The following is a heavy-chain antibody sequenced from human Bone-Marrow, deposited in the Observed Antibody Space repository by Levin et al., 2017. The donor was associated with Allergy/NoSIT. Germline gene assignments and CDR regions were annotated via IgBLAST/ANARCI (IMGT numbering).Heavy chain of an antibody. Sequence: GESLKISCAASGFTFSSYGMHWVRQAPGKGLEWVAVISYDGSNKYYADSVKGRFTISRDNSKNTLYLQMNSLRAEDTAVYYCAKRDIVVVPAATVGRYGMDVWGQGTTVTVSS. D-gene: IGHD2-2*01. J-gene: IGHJ6*02. CDR3: AKRDIVVVPAATVGRYGMDV. CDR2: ISYDGSNK. CDR1: GFTFSSYG. V-gene: IGHV3-30*18.